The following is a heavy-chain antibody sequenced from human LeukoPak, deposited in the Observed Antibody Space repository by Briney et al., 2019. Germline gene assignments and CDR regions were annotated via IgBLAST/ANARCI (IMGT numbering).Heavy chain of an antibody. D-gene: IGHD2-15*01. J-gene: IGHJ6*02. V-gene: IGHV3-30*18. CDR3: AKERTESVLVAASKYGMDV. CDR1: GFTFRSFA. CDR2: ISYDGTTNK. Sequence: GGSLRLSCAASGFTFRSFAMHWVRQAPGKGLEWVAVISYDGTTNKYYGDSVKGRFTVSRENSKSTMYLQMNSLRAEDTAVYYCAKERTESVLVAASKYGMDVWGQGTTVTVSS.